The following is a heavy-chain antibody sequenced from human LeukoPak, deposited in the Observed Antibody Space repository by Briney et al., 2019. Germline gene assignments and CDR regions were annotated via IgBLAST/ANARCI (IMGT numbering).Heavy chain of an antibody. CDR2: INAGNGNT. J-gene: IGHJ2*01. D-gene: IGHD2-2*01. CDR3: ARLRAGYCSSTSCPYWYFDL. CDR1: GYTFTSYA. V-gene: IGHV1-3*01. Sequence: ASVKVSCKASGYTFTSYARHWVRQAPGQRREGMGWINAGNGNTKYSQKFQGRVTITRDTSASTAYMELSSLRSEDTAVYYCARLRAGYCSSTSCPYWYFDLWGRGTLVTVSS.